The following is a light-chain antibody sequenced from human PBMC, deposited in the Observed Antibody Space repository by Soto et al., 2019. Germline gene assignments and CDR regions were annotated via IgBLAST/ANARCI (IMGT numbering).Light chain of an antibody. Sequence: DIQMTQSPSTLSVSVGDRVSITCRDSQSIERYLAWYQQKPGKAPNLLIYDASSLERGVPSRFSGRGSGTEFTLTISSLQTDDSATYYCQQFKSSTWTFGQGTKVEIK. CDR3: QQFKSSTWT. CDR1: QSIERY. V-gene: IGKV1-5*01. J-gene: IGKJ1*01. CDR2: DAS.